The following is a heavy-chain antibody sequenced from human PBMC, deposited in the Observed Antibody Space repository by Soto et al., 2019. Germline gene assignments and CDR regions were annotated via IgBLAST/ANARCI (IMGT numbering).Heavy chain of an antibody. CDR3: AKGGTSSLPFDY. Sequence: QVQLQESGPGLVKPSETLSLTCTVSGGSISPYYWSWIRQPPGKGLEWIGNIHYSGNTDYNTYYPSLKSRVTMSLDTSTNPFPLQLTSVTTADTAVYYCAKGGTSSLPFDYWGHGILVTVSS. D-gene: IGHD2-15*01. CDR1: GGSISPYY. CDR2: IHYSGNT. J-gene: IGHJ4*01. V-gene: IGHV4-59*01.